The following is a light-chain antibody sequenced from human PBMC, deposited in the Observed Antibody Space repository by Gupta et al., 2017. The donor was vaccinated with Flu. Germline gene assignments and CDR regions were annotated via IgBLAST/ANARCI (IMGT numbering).Light chain of an antibody. CDR2: ATY. CDR3: RQQFSYPWT. CDR1: QGIRDY. J-gene: IGKJ1*01. Sequence: PSSLSASVGDTVTITCRASQGIRDYLGWYQQKPGRAPKLLISATYNFQSGVPSRFSGTAAGTEFTLTISSLQAEDFATYYCRQQFSYPWTFGQGTKVDIK. V-gene: IGKV1-17*01.